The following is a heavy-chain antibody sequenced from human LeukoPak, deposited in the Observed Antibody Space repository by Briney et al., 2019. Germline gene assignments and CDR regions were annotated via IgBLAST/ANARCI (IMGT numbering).Heavy chain of an antibody. CDR1: GFTFSSYA. CDR2: ISGSAGST. V-gene: IGHV3-23*01. CDR3: ANTDDGYGDEY. Sequence: PGGSLRLSCAASGFTFSSYAMSWVRQAPGKGLEWVSAISGSAGSTYYADSVKGRFTISRDNSKNTLYLQMNSLRAEDTAVYYCANTDDGYGDEYWGQGTLVTVSS. D-gene: IGHD5-12*01. J-gene: IGHJ4*02.